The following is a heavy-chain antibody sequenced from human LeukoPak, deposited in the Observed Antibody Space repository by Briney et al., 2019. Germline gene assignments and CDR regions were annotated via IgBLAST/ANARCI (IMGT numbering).Heavy chain of an antibody. CDR2: INPDSGST. V-gene: IGHV1-46*01. CDR3: ARALPTTVTNPFFDY. J-gene: IGHJ4*03. CDR1: GYTFTSYH. Sequence: ASVKVSCKASGYTFTSYHMHWVRQAPGQGLEWMGIINPDSGSTSYAQKFQGRVTMTRDTSTSTVYMELSSLRSEDTAVCYCARALPTTVTNPFFDYWGKGTTVTVSS. D-gene: IGHD4-17*01.